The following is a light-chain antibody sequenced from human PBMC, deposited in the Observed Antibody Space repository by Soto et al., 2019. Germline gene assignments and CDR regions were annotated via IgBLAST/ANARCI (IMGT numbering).Light chain of an antibody. CDR1: QSISRY. V-gene: IGKV3-20*01. CDR2: GAS. J-gene: IGKJ1*01. Sequence: IVLTQSPGTLYLSPGERTTLSCRASQSISRYLAGYQQNPGQGPRLLIYGASSRATGTPDRFSGSGSGTDFTLTIHRLEPEDFARYYCPQYGSPPPTFGQGTKVEIK. CDR3: PQYGSPPPT.